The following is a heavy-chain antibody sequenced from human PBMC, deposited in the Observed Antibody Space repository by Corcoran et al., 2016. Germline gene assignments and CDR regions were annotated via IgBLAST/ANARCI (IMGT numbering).Heavy chain of an antibody. CDR1: GGSFSGYY. D-gene: IGHD4-4*01. CDR3: ARGGNYASLNFDY. CDR2: INHSGST. V-gene: IGHV4-34*01. Sequence: QVQLQQWGAELLKPSETLSLTCAVYGGSFSGYYWSWIRQPPGKGLEWIGEINHSGSTNYNPSLKSRVTISVDTSKNQFSLKLSSVTAADTAVYYCARGGNYASLNFDYWGQGTLVTVSS. J-gene: IGHJ4*02.